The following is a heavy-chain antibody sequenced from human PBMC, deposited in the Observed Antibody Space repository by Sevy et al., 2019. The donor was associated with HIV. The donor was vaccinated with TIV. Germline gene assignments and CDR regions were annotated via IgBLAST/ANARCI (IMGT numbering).Heavy chain of an antibody. CDR1: GYTFTGQY. CDR2: INPNSGGT. CDR3: ARDIRLRGYSYGSFDY. Sequence: ASVKVSCKASGYTFTGQYIHWVRQAPGQGLEWMGWINPNSGGTNYRQDFQGRVTLTRDTSITTAYMELSGLKSDDTAIYYCARDIRLRGYSYGSFDYRGQGTLVTVSS. V-gene: IGHV1-2*02. D-gene: IGHD5-18*01. J-gene: IGHJ4*02.